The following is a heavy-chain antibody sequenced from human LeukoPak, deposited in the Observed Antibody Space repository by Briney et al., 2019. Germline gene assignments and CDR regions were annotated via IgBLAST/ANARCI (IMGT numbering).Heavy chain of an antibody. J-gene: IGHJ3*02. V-gene: IGHV3-9*01. CDR1: GFTFDDYA. Sequence: PGGSLRLSCAASGFTFDDYAMHWVRQAPGKGLEWVSGISWNSGSIGYADSVKGRFTISRDNAKNSLYLQMNSLRAEDTALYYCAKDRSSWYLLDAFDIWGQGTMVTVSS. D-gene: IGHD6-13*01. CDR2: ISWNSGSI. CDR3: AKDRSSWYLLDAFDI.